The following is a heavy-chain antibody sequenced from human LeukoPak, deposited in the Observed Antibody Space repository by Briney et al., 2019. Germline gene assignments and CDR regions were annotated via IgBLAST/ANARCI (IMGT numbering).Heavy chain of an antibody. J-gene: IGHJ6*03. Sequence: SETLSLTCAVYGGSFSGYYWSWIRQPPGKGLEWIGNIFYSGSTHYNPSLKSRVTISVDTSKNQFSLKLSSVTAADTAVYYCATRRDSTGYSHYYYYMDVWGKGTTVSISS. CDR3: ATRRDSTGYSHYYYYMDV. V-gene: IGHV4-34*12. CDR1: GGSFSGYY. D-gene: IGHD3-22*01. CDR2: IFYSGST.